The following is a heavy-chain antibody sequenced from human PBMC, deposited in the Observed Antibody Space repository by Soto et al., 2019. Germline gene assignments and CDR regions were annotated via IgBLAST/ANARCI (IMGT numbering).Heavy chain of an antibody. V-gene: IGHV3-30*03. J-gene: IGHJ4*02. CDR3: VAAAGPFDY. Sequence: QVQLVESGGGVVQPGRSLRLSCAASGFTFSSYGMHWVRQAPGKGLEWVAVISYDGSNKYYADSVKGRFTISRDNSKNTLYLQMNSLRAEDTAVYYCVAAAGPFDYWGQGTLVNVSS. CDR1: GFTFSSYG. D-gene: IGHD6-13*01. CDR2: ISYDGSNK.